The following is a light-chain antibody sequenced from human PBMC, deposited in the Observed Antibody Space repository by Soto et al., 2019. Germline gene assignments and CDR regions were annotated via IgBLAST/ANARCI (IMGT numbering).Light chain of an antibody. Sequence: QSVLTQPRSVSGSPGQSVTISCTGTSSDVGGYNYVSWYQQHPGKAPKVLIYDVSKRPSGVPDRVSGSKSGNTASLTISGLQAEDEADYYCQSYDTSLSARVFGGGTKLTVL. V-gene: IGLV2-11*01. CDR2: DVS. CDR3: QSYDTSLSARV. J-gene: IGLJ3*02. CDR1: SSDVGGYNY.